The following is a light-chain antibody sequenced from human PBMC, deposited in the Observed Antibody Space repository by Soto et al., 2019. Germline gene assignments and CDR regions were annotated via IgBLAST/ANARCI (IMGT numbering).Light chain of an antibody. CDR2: EGF. CDR3: CSYAGSTTWV. Sequence: AMTQPASVSGSPGQSITISCTGTSSDIGIDKLVSWYQQHPGRAPKIMIYEGFKRPSGVSNRFSGSKSGNTASLTISGLRAEDEADYYCCSYAGSTTWVFGGGTKLTVL. J-gene: IGLJ3*02. V-gene: IGLV2-23*01. CDR1: SSDIGIDKL.